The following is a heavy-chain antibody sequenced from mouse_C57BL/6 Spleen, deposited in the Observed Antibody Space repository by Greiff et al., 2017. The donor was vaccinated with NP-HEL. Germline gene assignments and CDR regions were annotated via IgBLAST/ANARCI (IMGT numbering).Heavy chain of an antibody. V-gene: IGHV1-26*01. D-gene: IGHD2-1*01. CDR1: GYTFTDYY. CDR2: INPNNGGT. J-gene: IGHJ2*01. Sequence: VQLQQSGPELVKPGASVKISCKASGYTFTDYYMNWVKQSHGKSLEWIGDINPNNGGTSYNQKFKGKATLTVDKSSSTAYMELRSLTSEDSAVYYCAREGNYGRYFDYWGQGTTLTVSS. CDR3: AREGNYGRYFDY.